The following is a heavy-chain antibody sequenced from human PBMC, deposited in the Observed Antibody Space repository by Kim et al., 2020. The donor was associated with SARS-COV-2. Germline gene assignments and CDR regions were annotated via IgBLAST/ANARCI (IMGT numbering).Heavy chain of an antibody. CDR2: IYYSGST. D-gene: IGHD3-10*01. CDR3: ARVTDDYYGSGSYYIGRLPRYFYGMDV. Sequence: SETLSLTCTVSGGSISSYYWSWIRQPPGKGLEWIGYIYYSGSTNYNPSLKSRVTISVDTSKNQFSLKLSSVTAADTAVYYCARVTDDYYGSGSYYIGRLPRYFYGMDVWGQGTTVTVSS. V-gene: IGHV4-59*01. CDR1: GGSISSYY. J-gene: IGHJ6*02.